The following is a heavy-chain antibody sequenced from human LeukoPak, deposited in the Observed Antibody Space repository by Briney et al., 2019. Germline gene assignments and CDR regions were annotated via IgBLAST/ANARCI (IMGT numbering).Heavy chain of an antibody. J-gene: IGHJ3*02. D-gene: IGHD2-15*01. CDR3: ARGVVVVAAESDAFDI. CDR2: IYYSGNT. Sequence: SETLSLTCTVSGASVSSSSYYWGWIRQPPGKGLEWIGSIYYSGNTYYNPSLKSRVAISVDTSKNQFSLKLSSVTAADTAVYYCARGVVVVAAESDAFDIWGQGTMVTVSS. CDR1: GASVSSSSYY. V-gene: IGHV4-39*01.